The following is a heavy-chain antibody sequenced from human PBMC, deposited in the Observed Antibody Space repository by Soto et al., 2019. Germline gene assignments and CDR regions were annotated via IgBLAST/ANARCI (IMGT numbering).Heavy chain of an antibody. CDR2: ISSSGDDT. D-gene: IGHD5-12*01. CDR1: GFTFSNYA. V-gene: IGHV3-23*01. Sequence: GGSLRLSCAASGFTFSNYAMNWVRQAPGKGLEWVSSISSSGDDTYYPDSVKGRFTISRDNSRNTLYLQMNSLRAEDTAVYYCAKMITVATRPNFDYWGQGTLVTVSS. CDR3: AKMITVATRPNFDY. J-gene: IGHJ4*02.